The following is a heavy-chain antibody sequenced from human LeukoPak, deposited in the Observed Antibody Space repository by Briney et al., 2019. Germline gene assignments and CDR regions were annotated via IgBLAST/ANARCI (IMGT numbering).Heavy chain of an antibody. D-gene: IGHD6-13*01. CDR1: GGSISNYY. CDR2: IYYSGNT. J-gene: IGHJ2*01. V-gene: IGHV4-39*07. CDR3: ARLSSSWYQDWYFDL. Sequence: SETLSLTCTVSGGSISNYYWGWIRQAPGKGLEWIGSIYYSGNTYYNSSLKSRVTISLDTSKNQFSLNLFSVTAADTAMYYCARLSSSWYQDWYFDLWGRGTLVTVSS.